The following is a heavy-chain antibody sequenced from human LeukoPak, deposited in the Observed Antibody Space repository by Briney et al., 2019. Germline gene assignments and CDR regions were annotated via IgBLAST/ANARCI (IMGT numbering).Heavy chain of an antibody. Sequence: GGSLRLSCAAAVFTFNSYSMNCLRQAPGEGLDWVSSISSSSRYIYYADSEKVRFTIPRDNAKNSLYLQMNTVSAEHTGVYYIERDLGGGYYMDVWEKGITVTVSS. D-gene: IGHD3-3*01. J-gene: IGHJ6*03. V-gene: IGHV3-21*01. CDR3: ERDLGGGYYMDV. CDR1: VFTFNSYS. CDR2: ISSSSRYI.